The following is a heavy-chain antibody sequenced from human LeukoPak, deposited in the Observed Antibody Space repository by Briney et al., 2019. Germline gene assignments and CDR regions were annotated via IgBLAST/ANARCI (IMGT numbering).Heavy chain of an antibody. Sequence: PQASVKVSCKASGFTFSNSAVQWVRQARGQRLEWIGWIVVGSGNTNYAQKFQERVTITRDMSTSTAYMELSSLRSEDTAVYYCTSDPTFYSGRYCFDYWGQGTLVTVSS. V-gene: IGHV1-58*01. D-gene: IGHD1-26*01. CDR3: TSDPTFYSGRYCFDY. CDR2: IVVGSGNT. CDR1: GFTFSNSA. J-gene: IGHJ4*02.